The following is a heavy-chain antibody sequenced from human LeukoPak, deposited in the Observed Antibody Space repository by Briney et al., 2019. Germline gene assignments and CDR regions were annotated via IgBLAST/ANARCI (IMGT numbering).Heavy chain of an antibody. J-gene: IGHJ4*02. V-gene: IGHV1-69*04. CDR2: IIPILGIA. CDR3: ARPLWGDYEVSKGREFDY. D-gene: IGHD4-17*01. Sequence: SVKVSCKASGGTFSSYAISWVRQAPGQGLEWMGRIIPILGIANYAQQFQGRVTITADKSTSTAYMELSSLRSEDTAVYYCARPLWGDYEVSKGREFDYWGQGTLVTVSS. CDR1: GGTFSSYA.